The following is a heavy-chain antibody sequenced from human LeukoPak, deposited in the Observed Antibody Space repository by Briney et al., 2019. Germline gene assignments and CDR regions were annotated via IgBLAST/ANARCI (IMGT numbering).Heavy chain of an antibody. CDR2: ISGSGGST. CDR3: AKLWEGDYRGLDP. V-gene: IGHV3-23*01. CDR1: GFTFSSYG. D-gene: IGHD4-11*01. J-gene: IGHJ5*02. Sequence: GGSLRLSCAASGFTFSSYGMSWVRQAPGKGLEWISGISGSGGSTYYADSVKGRFTISRDNSKNTLCLRMNSLRAEDTAVYYCAKLWEGDYRGLDPWGQGTLVTVSS.